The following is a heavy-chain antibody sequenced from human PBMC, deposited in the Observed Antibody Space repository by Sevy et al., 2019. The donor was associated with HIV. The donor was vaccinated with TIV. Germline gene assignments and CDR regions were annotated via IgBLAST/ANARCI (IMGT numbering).Heavy chain of an antibody. CDR2: ISNDGSDK. D-gene: IGHD5-18*01. J-gene: IGHJ6*02. CDR3: GNSRGRFHDSSWIHYDYSMDV. CDR1: GFIFRNYG. Sequence: GGSLRLSCAASGFIFRNYGMHWVRQAPGKGLEWVALISNDGSDKNYVDSVKGRFAMSRDNSKDIVYLKMNSLRAEDTAVYHCGNSRGRFHDSSWIHYDYSMDVWGQGTTVTVSS. V-gene: IGHV3-30*18.